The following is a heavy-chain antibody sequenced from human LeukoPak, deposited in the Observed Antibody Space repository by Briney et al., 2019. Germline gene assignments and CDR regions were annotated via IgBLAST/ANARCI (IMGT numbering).Heavy chain of an antibody. Sequence: PGGSLRLSCAAAGFTFSDYGVHWVLQAPGKGREWVGVISNEGGYEHYADSVKGRFTICRDNSKNSLYLQMNSLRPEDRAAYYCGAGRAWFIDYWGKGTLVTASS. V-gene: IGHV3-30*03. CDR3: GAGRAWFIDY. CDR1: GFTFSDYG. CDR2: ISNEGGYE. J-gene: IGHJ4*02. D-gene: IGHD6-19*01.